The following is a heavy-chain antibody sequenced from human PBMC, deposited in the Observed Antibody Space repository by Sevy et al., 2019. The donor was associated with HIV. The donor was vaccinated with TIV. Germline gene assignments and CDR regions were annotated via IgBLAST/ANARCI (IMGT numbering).Heavy chain of an antibody. Sequence: GESLKSSCKGSGYRFTSYWIGWVRQMPGKGLEWMGIINPGDSETTYSPSFQGQVTITVDKSISTAYLQWSSLKASDTAIYYCARRTNSGYCSRGSCSIFDYWGQGTLVTVSS. V-gene: IGHV5-51*01. CDR3: ARRTNSGYCSRGSCSIFDY. J-gene: IGHJ4*02. CDR2: INPGDSET. CDR1: GYRFTSYW. D-gene: IGHD2-15*01.